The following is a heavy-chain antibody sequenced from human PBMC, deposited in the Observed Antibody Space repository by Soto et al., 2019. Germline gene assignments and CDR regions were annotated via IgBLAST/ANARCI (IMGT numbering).Heavy chain of an antibody. D-gene: IGHD6-13*01. Sequence: EVQLLESGGGLVQPGGSLRLSCAASGFTFSSYAMSWVRQAPGKGLEWVSAISGSGGSTYYADSVKGRFTICRYNSKNFLYLQINSLRAKDTSVYYCAKDGYGPYFDYWGQGTLVTVSS. CDR2: ISGSGGST. CDR3: AKDGYGPYFDY. V-gene: IGHV3-23*01. CDR1: GFTFSSYA. J-gene: IGHJ4*02.